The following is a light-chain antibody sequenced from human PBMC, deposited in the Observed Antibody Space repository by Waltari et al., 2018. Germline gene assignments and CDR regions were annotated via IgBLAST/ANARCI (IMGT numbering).Light chain of an antibody. Sequence: QVSLTQSPSASASLGASVKPPRTLNSAHSHFATAWHQRPPAKCPRFLMTLNSDGSYIMGDGSPDRFSGSSSGAERYLIISSLQFEDEADYYCQTWGTGIFWTFGGGTKLTVL. J-gene: IGLJ2*01. CDR1: SAHSHFA. CDR2: LNSDGSY. V-gene: IGLV4-69*02. CDR3: QTWGTGIFWT.